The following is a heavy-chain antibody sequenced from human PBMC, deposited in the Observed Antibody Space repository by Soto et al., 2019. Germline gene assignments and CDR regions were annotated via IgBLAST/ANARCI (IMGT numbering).Heavy chain of an antibody. Sequence: GGSLRLSCAASGFTFSSYSMNWVRQAPGKGLEWVSSISSSSSYIYYADSVKGRFTIPGDNAKNSLYLQMNSLRAEDTAVYYCARDLDGITGTHAFDIWGQGTMVTVSS. CDR1: GFTFSSYS. CDR3: ARDLDGITGTHAFDI. D-gene: IGHD1-20*01. V-gene: IGHV3-21*01. J-gene: IGHJ3*02. CDR2: ISSSSSYI.